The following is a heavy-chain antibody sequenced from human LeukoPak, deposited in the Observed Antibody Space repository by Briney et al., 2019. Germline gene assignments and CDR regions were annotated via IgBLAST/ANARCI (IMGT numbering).Heavy chain of an antibody. J-gene: IGHJ4*02. D-gene: IGHD3-9*01. Sequence: ASVKVSCKASGYTFTGYYMHWVRQAPGQGLEWMGWINPNSGGTNYAQKFQGRVTMTRDTSISTAYMELSRLRSDDTAVYYCARDRRQHDILTGRLFDYWGQGTLVTVSS. CDR1: GYTFTGYY. CDR2: INPNSGGT. V-gene: IGHV1-2*02. CDR3: ARDRRQHDILTGRLFDY.